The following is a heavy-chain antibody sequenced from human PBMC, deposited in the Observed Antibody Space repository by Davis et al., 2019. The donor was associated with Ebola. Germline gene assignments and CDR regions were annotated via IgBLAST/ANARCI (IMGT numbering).Heavy chain of an antibody. J-gene: IGHJ4*02. CDR1: GFTFSSYA. Sequence: PGGSLRLSCAASGFTFSSYAMSWVRQAPGKGLEWVSGISWNSGSIGYADSVKGRFTISRDNAKNSLYLQMNSLRAEDTALYYCAKDRLRHVDTAMVSWGQGTLVTVSS. CDR3: AKDRLRHVDTAMVS. CDR2: ISWNSGSI. V-gene: IGHV3-9*01. D-gene: IGHD5-18*01.